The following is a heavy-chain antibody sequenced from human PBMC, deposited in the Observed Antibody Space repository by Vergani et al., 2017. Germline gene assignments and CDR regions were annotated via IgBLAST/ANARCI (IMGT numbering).Heavy chain of an antibody. CDR2: ISGSGGST. CDR1: GFTFSSYA. V-gene: IGHV3-23*01. J-gene: IGHJ4*02. Sequence: EVQLLESGGGLVQPGGSLRLSCAASGFTFSSYAMSWVRQAPGKGLEWVSAISGSGGSTYYADSVKGRFTISRDNSKNTLYLQMNSLRAEDTAVYYCARWGWCSSTSCYSRGDLVVDYWGQGTLVTVSS. CDR3: ARWGWCSSTSCYSRGDLVVDY. D-gene: IGHD2-2*01.